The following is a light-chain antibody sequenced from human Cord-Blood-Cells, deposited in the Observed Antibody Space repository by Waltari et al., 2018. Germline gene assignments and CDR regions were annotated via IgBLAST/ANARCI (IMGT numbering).Light chain of an antibody. J-gene: IGLJ1*01. CDR1: SSDVGGYNY. CDR2: DVS. V-gene: IGLV2-14*01. CDR3: SSYTSSSNYV. Sequence: QSALTQPASVSGSPGQSITISCTGTSSDVGGYNYVSWYQQHPGKAPKHTIYDVSKRPTAVSKLFSDSKSSNTAYLTISGLQAEDEADYSCSSYTSSSNYVFGTGTKVTVL.